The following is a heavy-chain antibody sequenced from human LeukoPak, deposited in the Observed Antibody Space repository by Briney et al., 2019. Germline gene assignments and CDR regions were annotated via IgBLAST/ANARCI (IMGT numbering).Heavy chain of an antibody. CDR3: ASSIGGAYSHQGPRGYMDV. CDR2: IIPIFGTA. CDR1: GGTFSSYA. J-gene: IGHJ6*03. Sequence: ASVKVSCKASGGTFSSYATSWVRQAPGQGLEWMGGIIPIFGTANYAQKFQGRVTITADESTSTAYMELSSLRSEDTAVYYCASSIGGAYSHQGPRGYMDVWGKGTTVTVSS. V-gene: IGHV1-69*13. D-gene: IGHD6-13*01.